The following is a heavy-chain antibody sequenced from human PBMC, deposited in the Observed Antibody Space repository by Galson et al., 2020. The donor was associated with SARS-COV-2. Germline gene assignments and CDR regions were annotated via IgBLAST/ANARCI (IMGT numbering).Heavy chain of an antibody. J-gene: IGHJ6*03. CDR2: IDPYGTT. CDR3: ARLVGRNGADYYYYYMDV. D-gene: IGHD2-8*02. CDR1: GGSVSGYY. V-gene: IGHV4-34*01. Sequence: SETLSLTCAVYGGSVSGYYWTWIRQPPGKGLEWIGEIDPYGTTNYSPSLKSRVTISVDTSQNQVSLKVRSVTAADTAVYYCARLVGRNGADYYYYYMDVWGKGTTVTVSS.